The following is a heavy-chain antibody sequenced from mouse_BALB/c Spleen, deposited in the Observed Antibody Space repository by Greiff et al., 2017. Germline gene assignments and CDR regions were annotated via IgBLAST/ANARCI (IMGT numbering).Heavy chain of an antibody. CDR1: GYSITSDYA. CDR3: ARGGQLGLLDY. J-gene: IGHJ2*01. CDR2: ISYSGST. Sequence: VQLKESGPGLVKPSQSLSLTCTVTGYSITSDYAWNWIRQFPGNKLEWMGYISYSGSTSYNPSLKSRISITRDTSKNQFFLQLNSVTTEDTATYYCARGGQLGLLDYWGQGTTLTVSS. D-gene: IGHD3-2*01. V-gene: IGHV3-2*02.